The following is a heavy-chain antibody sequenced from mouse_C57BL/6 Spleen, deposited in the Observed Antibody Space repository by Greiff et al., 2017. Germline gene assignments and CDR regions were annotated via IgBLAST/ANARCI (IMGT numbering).Heavy chain of an antibody. CDR2: ISNGGGST. J-gene: IGHJ1*03. CDR1: GFTFSDYY. CDR3: AKLGPYWYFDV. D-gene: IGHD4-1*01. Sequence: VESGGGLVQPGGSLKLSCAASGFTFSDYYMYWVRQTPEKRLEWVAYISNGGGSTYYPDTVKGRFTSSRDNAKNTLYLQMSRLKSEDTAMYYCAKLGPYWYFDVWGTGTTVTVSS. V-gene: IGHV5-12*01.